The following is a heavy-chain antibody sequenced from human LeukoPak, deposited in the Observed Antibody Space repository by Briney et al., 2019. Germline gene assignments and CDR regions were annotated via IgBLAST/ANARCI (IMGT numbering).Heavy chain of an antibody. V-gene: IGHV3-30*04. CDR3: AKGRTYYDILTLTSDY. Sequence: GRSLRLSCAASGFTFSSYAMHWVRQAPGKGLGWVAVISYDGSNKYYADSVKGRFTISRDNSKNTLYLQMNSLRAEDTAVYYCAKGRTYYDILTLTSDYWGQGTLVTVSS. CDR2: ISYDGSNK. D-gene: IGHD3-9*01. CDR1: GFTFSSYA. J-gene: IGHJ4*02.